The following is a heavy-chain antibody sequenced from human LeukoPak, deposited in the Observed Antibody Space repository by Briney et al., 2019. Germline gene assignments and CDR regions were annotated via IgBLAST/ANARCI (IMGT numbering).Heavy chain of an antibody. CDR2: INPNNGGT. CDR3: ARGDYGDFNY. Sequence: GASVKVSCKASGYTFTNYYIHWVRQAPGQGLEWMGWINPNNGGTNLTQRFQGRVTMTRDTSISTAYVEVSRLTSDDTAVYYCARGDYGDFNYWGQGTLVTVSS. J-gene: IGHJ4*02. CDR1: GYTFTNYY. V-gene: IGHV1-2*02. D-gene: IGHD4-17*01.